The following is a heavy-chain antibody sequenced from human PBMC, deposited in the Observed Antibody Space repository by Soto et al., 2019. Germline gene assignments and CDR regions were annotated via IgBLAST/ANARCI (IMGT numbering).Heavy chain of an antibody. CDR1: GYTFTSYD. CDR3: ARDLGYYDILTGPHTGMDV. V-gene: IGHV1-8*01. J-gene: IGHJ6*02. CDR2: MNPNSGNT. Sequence: ASVKVSCKASGYTFTSYDINWVRQATGQGLEWMGWMNPNSGNTGYAQKFQGRVTMTRNTSISTAYMELSSLRSEDTAVYYCARDLGYYDILTGPHTGMDVWGQGTTVTVSS. D-gene: IGHD3-9*01.